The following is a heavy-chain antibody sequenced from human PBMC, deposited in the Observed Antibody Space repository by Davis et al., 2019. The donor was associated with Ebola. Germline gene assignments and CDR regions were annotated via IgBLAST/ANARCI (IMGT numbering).Heavy chain of an antibody. D-gene: IGHD3-16*01. Sequence: PSETLSLTCSVSGVSITTYFWSWIRQPPGKGLEWVGYIHHSGSANANPSLKSRVTFSIDTSKSQVSLKLTSVTAADTAVYYCARYDPPTHSYTAGWFDPWGQGTLVTVSS. CDR1: GVSITTYF. J-gene: IGHJ5*02. CDR2: IHHSGSA. CDR3: ARYDPPTHSYTAGWFDP. V-gene: IGHV4-59*13.